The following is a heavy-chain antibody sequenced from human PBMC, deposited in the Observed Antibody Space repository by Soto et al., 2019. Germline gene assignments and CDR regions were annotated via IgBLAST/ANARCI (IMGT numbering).Heavy chain of an antibody. CDR1: MRCIDAVHG. J-gene: IGHJ5*02. Sequence: PSETLCNSCSASMRCIDAVHGWRCVRQTTWKGLEWIGEPSHDGVTNYNPSLEGRVTISIDKSKNQFYLDLNSVTAADTAMYYCARNGYCTRSGCIVGLLAPWGPRTLVPVS. V-gene: IGHV4-4*02. D-gene: IGHD2-8*01. CDR2: PSHDGVT. CDR3: ARNGYCTRSGCIVGLLAP.